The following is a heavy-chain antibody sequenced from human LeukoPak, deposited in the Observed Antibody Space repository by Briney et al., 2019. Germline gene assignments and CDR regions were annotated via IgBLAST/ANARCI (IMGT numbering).Heavy chain of an antibody. CDR1: GFTFSSYA. CDR2: ISGSGGNK. J-gene: IGHJ4*02. V-gene: IGHV3-23*01. CDR3: AKRAMTTVTQIDY. Sequence: GGSLRLSCAASGFTFSSYAMSWVRQAPGKGLEWGSAISGSGGNKYYADSVKGRFTISRDNSKNTLFLQMNSRRAEGTAVYFCAKRAMTTVTQIDYWGQGTLVTVSS. D-gene: IGHD4-17*01.